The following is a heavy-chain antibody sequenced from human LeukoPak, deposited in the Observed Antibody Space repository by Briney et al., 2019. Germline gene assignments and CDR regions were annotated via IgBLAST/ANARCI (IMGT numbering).Heavy chain of an antibody. J-gene: IGHJ5*02. CDR1: GGSISSYY. CDR3: ARDLQLSYDFSP. D-gene: IGHD3-3*01. Sequence: SETLSLTCTVSGGSISSYYWSWIRQPPGKGLEWIGSIYYSGNTYYNPSLKSRVTISVDTSKNQFSPKLSSVTAADTAVYYCARDLQLSYDFSPWGQGTLVTVSS. CDR2: IYYSGNT. V-gene: IGHV4-59*12.